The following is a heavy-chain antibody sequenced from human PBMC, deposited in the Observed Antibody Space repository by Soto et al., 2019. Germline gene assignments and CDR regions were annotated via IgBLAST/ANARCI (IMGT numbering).Heavy chain of an antibody. J-gene: IGHJ3*02. CDR1: GYTFTSYG. Sequence: GASVKVSCKASGYTFTSYGISWVRQAPGQGLEWMGWISAYNGNTNYAQKLQGRVTMTTDTSTSTVYMELSSLRSEDTAVYYCARDPLRFLEWSDDAFDIWGQGTMVTVSS. V-gene: IGHV1-18*01. D-gene: IGHD3-3*01. CDR3: ARDPLRFLEWSDDAFDI. CDR2: ISAYNGNT.